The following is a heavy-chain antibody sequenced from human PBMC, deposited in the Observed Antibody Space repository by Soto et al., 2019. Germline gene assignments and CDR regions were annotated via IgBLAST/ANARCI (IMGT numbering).Heavy chain of an antibody. J-gene: IGHJ6*03. D-gene: IGHD3-10*01. Sequence: PSETLSLTCTVSGGSISSYSWSWIRQPPGKGLECIGYIYYSGSTNYNPSLKSRVTISLDTSKNHFSLKLSSVTPADTAVYYCARLGGYYYMDVWGKGTTVTVSS. V-gene: IGHV4-59*01. CDR1: GGSISSYS. CDR3: ARLGGYYYMDV. CDR2: IYYSGST.